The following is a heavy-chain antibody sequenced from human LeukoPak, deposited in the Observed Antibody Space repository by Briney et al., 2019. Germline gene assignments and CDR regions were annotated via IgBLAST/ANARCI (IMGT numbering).Heavy chain of an antibody. D-gene: IGHD3-3*01. Sequence: ASVKVSCKASGYTFTSYDINWVRQATGQGLEWMGWMNPNSGNTGYAQKFQGRVTITRNTSISTAYMELSSLRSEDTAVYYSARYDFWSGQYYFDYWGQGTLVTVSS. CDR3: ARYDFWSGQYYFDY. J-gene: IGHJ4*02. CDR2: MNPNSGNT. CDR1: GYTFTSYD. V-gene: IGHV1-8*03.